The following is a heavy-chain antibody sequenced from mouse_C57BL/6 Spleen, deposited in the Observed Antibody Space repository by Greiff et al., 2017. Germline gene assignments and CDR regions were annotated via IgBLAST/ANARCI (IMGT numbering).Heavy chain of an antibody. V-gene: IGHV14-1*01. J-gene: IGHJ2*01. D-gene: IGHD1-1*01. CDR1: GFNIKDYY. CDR3: TTPHYYGSSHYFDY. CDR2: IDPEDGDT. Sequence: DVQLQESGAELVRPGASVKLSCTASGFNIKDYYMHWVKQRPEQGLEWIGRIDPEDGDTEYAPKFQGKATMTADTSSNTAYLQLSSLTSEDTAVYYCTTPHYYGSSHYFDYWGQGTTLTVSS.